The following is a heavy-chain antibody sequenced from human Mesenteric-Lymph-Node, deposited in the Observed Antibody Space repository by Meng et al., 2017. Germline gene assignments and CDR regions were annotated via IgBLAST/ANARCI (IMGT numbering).Heavy chain of an antibody. D-gene: IGHD3-9*01. CDR1: GYTFTSYG. CDR2: ISAYNGNT. CDR3: ARLGLQTTGLNDC. V-gene: IGHV1-18*01. J-gene: IGHJ4*02. Sequence: QGQRVQAGGEGKKPGAAGKGTGKASGYTFTSYGITWVRQAPGQGLEWMGWISAYNGNTNYAQKLQGRVTMTTDTSTSTAYMELRSLRSDDTAVYYCARLGLQTTGLNDCWGQGTLVTVSS.